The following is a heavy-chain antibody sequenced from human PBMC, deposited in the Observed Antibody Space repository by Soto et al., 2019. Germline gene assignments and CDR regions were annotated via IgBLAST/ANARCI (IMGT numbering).Heavy chain of an antibody. J-gene: IGHJ4*02. D-gene: IGHD7-27*01. CDR3: AKTRTGDRSYYFDY. Sequence: GGSLRLSCAASGFTFSSYAMSWVRQAPGKGLEWVSAISGSGGSTYYADSVKGRFTISRDNSKNTLYLQMNSLRAEDTAVYDCAKTRTGDRSYYFDYWGQGTVVTVSS. V-gene: IGHV3-23*01. CDR2: ISGSGGST. CDR1: GFTFSSYA.